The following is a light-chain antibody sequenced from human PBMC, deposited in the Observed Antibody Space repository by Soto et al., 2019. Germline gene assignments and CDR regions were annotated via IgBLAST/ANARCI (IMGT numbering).Light chain of an antibody. V-gene: IGKV3D-15*01. J-gene: IGKJ5*01. CDR1: QSVRTK. CDR3: QQYNNWPPIT. Sequence: EVVMTQSPATLSVSPGERVTLSCRASQSVRTKLAWYQQKPGQAPRLLISGASARAPGVPARFSGSGSGTEFTLTISTLQSEDFAVYYCQQYNNWPPITFGQGTRLEIK. CDR2: GAS.